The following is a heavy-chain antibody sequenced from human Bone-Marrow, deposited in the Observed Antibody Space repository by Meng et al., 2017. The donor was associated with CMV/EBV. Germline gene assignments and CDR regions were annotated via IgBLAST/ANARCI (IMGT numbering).Heavy chain of an antibody. V-gene: IGHV1-2*02. CDR2: INPNSGGT. CDR3: ARGPWRGSTPANDALDI. Sequence: ASVKVSCKASGYTFTGYYMHWVRQAPGQGLEWMGWINPNSGGTNYAQKFQGRVTMTRDTSISTAYMELSRLRSDDTAAYYCARGPWRGSTPANDALDIWGQGTMVTVSS. J-gene: IGHJ3*02. CDR1: GYTFTGYY. D-gene: IGHD6-13*01.